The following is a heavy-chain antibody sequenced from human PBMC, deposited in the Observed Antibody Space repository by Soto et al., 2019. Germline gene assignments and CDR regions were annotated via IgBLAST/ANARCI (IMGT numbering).Heavy chain of an antibody. V-gene: IGHV3-43*01. D-gene: IGHD2-2*02. J-gene: IGHJ6*02. Sequence: GGSLRLSCAASGFTFDDYTMHWVRQAPGKGLEWVSLISWDGGSTYYADSVKGRFTISRDNSKNSLYLQMNSLRTEDTALYYCAKDLDCSSTSCYSYSGIDVWGHGTTVTV. CDR1: GFTFDDYT. CDR3: AKDLDCSSTSCYSYSGIDV. CDR2: ISWDGGST.